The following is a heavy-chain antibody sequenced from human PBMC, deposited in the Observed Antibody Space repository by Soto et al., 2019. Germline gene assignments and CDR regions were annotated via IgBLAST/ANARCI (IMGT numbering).Heavy chain of an antibody. Sequence: ASVKVPCKASGHTFTGNYMHWVRQAPGQGLEWMGIINPDGDVTTYAHKFRGRVTLTREMSTSTSYMELRSLTSEDTAVYYCATKSSRGCFLCFVTGGQGTRETDSS. CDR1: GHTFTGNY. V-gene: IGHV1-46*01. D-gene: IGHD2-8*01. CDR2: INPDGDVT. J-gene: IGHJ4*02. CDR3: ATKSSRGCFLCFVT.